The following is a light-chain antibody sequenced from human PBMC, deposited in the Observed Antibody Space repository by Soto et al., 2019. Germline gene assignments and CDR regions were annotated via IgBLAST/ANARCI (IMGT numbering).Light chain of an antibody. CDR3: KQYGISRK. J-gene: IGKJ1*01. V-gene: IGKV3-20*01. CDR2: KIS. CDR1: QIVDNNY. Sequence: EIVLTQSPCTLSFSPGERATLTCRASQIVDNNYLAWYQQKSGQAPRLLIYKISSRATGIPDRFSGSGSGTDFTLTISRLEPEDFAVYYCKQYGISRKFGQGTKVDIK.